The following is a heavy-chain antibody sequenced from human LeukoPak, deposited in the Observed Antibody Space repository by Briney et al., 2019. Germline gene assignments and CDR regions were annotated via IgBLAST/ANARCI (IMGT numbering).Heavy chain of an antibody. J-gene: IGHJ4*02. Sequence: SETLSLTCNVSGASMSTNYWRWIRQPPGKGLEWIGYIYHSGNTNYSPSLESRVTMSVDESKNQFSLRVHFVSAADTAVYYCASTRRAAVAGRFEFWGQGTLVTVSS. D-gene: IGHD6-19*01. V-gene: IGHV4-4*09. CDR3: ASTRRAAVAGRFEF. CDR2: IYHSGNT. CDR1: GASMSTNY.